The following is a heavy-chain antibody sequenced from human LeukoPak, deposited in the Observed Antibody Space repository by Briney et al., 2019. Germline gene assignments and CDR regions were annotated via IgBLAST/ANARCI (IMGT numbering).Heavy chain of an antibody. D-gene: IGHD3-9*01. V-gene: IGHV4-59*08. J-gene: IGHJ4*02. CDR3: ARLPYYDILTGYYDPDY. CDR1: GGSISSYY. CDR2: IYYSGST. Sequence: SEILSLTCTVSGGSISSYYWSWIRQPPGKGLEWIGYIYYSGSTNYNPSLKSRVTISVDTSKNQFSLKLSSVTAADTAVYYCARLPYYDILTGYYDPDYWGQGTLVTVSS.